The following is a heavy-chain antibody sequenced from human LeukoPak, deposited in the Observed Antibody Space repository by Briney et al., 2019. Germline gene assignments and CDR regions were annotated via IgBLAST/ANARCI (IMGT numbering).Heavy chain of an antibody. D-gene: IGHD5-18*01. J-gene: IGHJ3*02. CDR2: INHSGST. Sequence: SETLSLTCAVYGGSFSGYYWSWIRQPPGKGLEWIGEINHSGSTNYNPSLKSRVTISVDTSKNQFSLELSSVTAADTAVYYCARGQRGYSYGPAAFDIWGQGTMVTVSS. V-gene: IGHV4-34*01. CDR3: ARGQRGYSYGPAAFDI. CDR1: GGSFSGYY.